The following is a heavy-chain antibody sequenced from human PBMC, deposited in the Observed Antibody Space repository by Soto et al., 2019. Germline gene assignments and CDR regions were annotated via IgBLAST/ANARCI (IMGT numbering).Heavy chain of an antibody. Sequence: SVKVSCKASGGTFSSYAISWVRQAPGQGLGWMGGIIPIFGTANYAQKFQGRVTITADESTSTAYMELSSLRSEDTAVYYCAREEGYSYGRGVNWFDPWGQGTLVTVSS. J-gene: IGHJ5*02. CDR3: AREEGYSYGRGVNWFDP. V-gene: IGHV1-69*13. CDR1: GGTFSSYA. CDR2: IIPIFGTA. D-gene: IGHD5-18*01.